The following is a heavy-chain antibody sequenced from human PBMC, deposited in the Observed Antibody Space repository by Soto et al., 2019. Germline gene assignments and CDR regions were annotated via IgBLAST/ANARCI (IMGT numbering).Heavy chain of an antibody. Sequence: SETVSLTCTVSCGSINTFYWSCVRQPSWKGLEWIVRIFSSGSTIFNPSLESRVAMSVDTSKNHFSLNLSSVTAADMALYYCAREGSYSAYTFAQGIQLSSFEFWGQGGLVT. CDR2: IFSSGST. D-gene: IGHD5-12*01. J-gene: IGHJ4*02. CDR1: CGSINTFY. CDR3: AREGSYSAYTFAQGIQLSSFEF. V-gene: IGHV4-4*07.